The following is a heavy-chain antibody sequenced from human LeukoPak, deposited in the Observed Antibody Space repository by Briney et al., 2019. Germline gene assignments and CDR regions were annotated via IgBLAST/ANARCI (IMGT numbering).Heavy chain of an antibody. CDR1: GFTFSNYA. V-gene: IGHV3-23*01. Sequence: GGSLTLSCAASGFTFSNYAMNWVRQAPGKGLEWVSGLSYTGIRTYYADSVKGRFTISRDKSKNILYLQMNSLRAEDTAVYYCALFGVITGYGMDVWGQGTTVTVSS. J-gene: IGHJ6*02. CDR3: ALFGVITGYGMDV. D-gene: IGHD3-3*01. CDR2: LSYTGIRT.